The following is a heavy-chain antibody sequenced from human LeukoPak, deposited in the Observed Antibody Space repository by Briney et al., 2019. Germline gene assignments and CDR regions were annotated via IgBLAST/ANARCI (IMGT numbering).Heavy chain of an antibody. CDR1: GFTFSNYG. J-gene: IGHJ4*02. D-gene: IGHD3-10*02. V-gene: IGHV3-33*01. CDR3: ARPIGTYVSIWVPFDY. Sequence: GGSLRLSCAASGFTFSNYGIHRVRQAPGKGLEWVAVIWYDGSNKYYADSVKGRFTISRDNSKNTLYLQMNSLRGEDTAVYYCARPIGTYVSIWVPFDYWGQGTLVTVSS. CDR2: IWYDGSNK.